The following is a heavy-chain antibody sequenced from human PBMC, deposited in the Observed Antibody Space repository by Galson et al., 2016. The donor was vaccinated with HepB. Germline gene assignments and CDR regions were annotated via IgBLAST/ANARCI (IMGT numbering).Heavy chain of an antibody. D-gene: IGHD1/OR15-1a*01. J-gene: IGHJ4*02. CDR3: VKDSGPDTAVPGTNWPYYFAH. V-gene: IGHV3-43*02. Sequence: SLRLSCAASGFTFDDYAVHWVRQAPGKGLEWVSLISGGAIMKQSAKTIQRQKNKHKKNSKDNLYLPMNRLRTDDTALYYCVKDSGPDTAVPGTNWPYYFAHWGQGTQVTVSS. CDR2: ISGGAIMK. CDR1: GFTFDDYA.